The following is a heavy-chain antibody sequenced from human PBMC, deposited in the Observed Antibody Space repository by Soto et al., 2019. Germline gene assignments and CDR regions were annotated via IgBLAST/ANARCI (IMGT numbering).Heavy chain of an antibody. V-gene: IGHV4-31*03. Sequence: QVQLQESGPGLVKPSQTLSLTCTVSGGSISSGGYYWSWIRQHPGKGLEWIGYIYYSGSTYYNPSLQSRVTXXVXTXXNQFCLKLSSVTAADTAVYYCARGRGSWARCGMDVWGQGTTVTVSS. CDR2: IYYSGST. CDR1: GGSISSGGYY. CDR3: ARGRGSWARCGMDV. J-gene: IGHJ6*02. D-gene: IGHD6-13*01.